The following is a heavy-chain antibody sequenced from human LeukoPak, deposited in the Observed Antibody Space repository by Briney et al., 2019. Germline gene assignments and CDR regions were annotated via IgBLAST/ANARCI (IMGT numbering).Heavy chain of an antibody. Sequence: SGGSLRLSCAASGFTFSSYGMHWVRQAPGKGLEWVSSISSSSSYIYYADSVKGRFTISRDNAKNSLYLQMNSLRAEDTAVYYCARKEWSYDAFDIWGQGTMVTVSS. V-gene: IGHV3-21*01. CDR2: ISSSSSYI. D-gene: IGHD3-3*01. CDR1: GFTFSSYG. CDR3: ARKEWSYDAFDI. J-gene: IGHJ3*02.